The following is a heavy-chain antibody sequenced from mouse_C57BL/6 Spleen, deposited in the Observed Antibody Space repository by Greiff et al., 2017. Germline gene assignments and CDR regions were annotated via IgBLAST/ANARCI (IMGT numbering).Heavy chain of an antibody. J-gene: IGHJ2*01. CDR3: ARGGYTLLHY. V-gene: IGHV1-55*01. Sequence: QVHVKQPGAELVKPGASVKMSCKASGYTFTSSWITWVKQRPGQGLEWIGDIYPGSGSTNYNEKFKSKATLTVDTSSSTAYMQLSSLTSEDSAVYYCARGGYTLLHYWGQGTTLTVSS. D-gene: IGHD2-10*01. CDR1: GYTFTSSW. CDR2: IYPGSGST.